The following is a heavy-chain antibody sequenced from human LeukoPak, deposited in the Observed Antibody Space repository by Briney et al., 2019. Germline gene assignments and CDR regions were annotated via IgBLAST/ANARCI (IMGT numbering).Heavy chain of an antibody. CDR3: ARPRGFDDFWSWNYYYYMDV. D-gene: IGHD3-3*01. CDR1: GGSISSHY. J-gene: IGHJ6*03. V-gene: IGHV4-59*11. CDR2: IYYSGST. Sequence: PSETLSLTCTVSGGSISSHYWSWIRQPPGKGLEWIGYIYYSGSTNYNPSLKSRVTISVDTSKNQFSLKLSSVTAAGTAVYYCARPRGFDDFWSWNYYYYMDVWGKGTTVTVSS.